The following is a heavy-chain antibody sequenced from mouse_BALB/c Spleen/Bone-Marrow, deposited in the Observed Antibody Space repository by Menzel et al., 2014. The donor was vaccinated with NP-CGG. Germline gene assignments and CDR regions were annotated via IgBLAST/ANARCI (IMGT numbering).Heavy chain of an antibody. J-gene: IGHJ1*01. Sequence: GAELVKPGASVKLSCTASGFNIKDTYMHWVKQRPEQGLEWIGRIDPANGNTKYDPKFQGKATITADTSSNTAYLQLSSLTSEDTAVFYSASYRYGWYFDVWGAGTTVTVSS. CDR2: IDPANGNT. CDR1: GFNIKDTY. CDR3: ASYRYGWYFDV. V-gene: IGHV14-3*02. D-gene: IGHD2-14*01.